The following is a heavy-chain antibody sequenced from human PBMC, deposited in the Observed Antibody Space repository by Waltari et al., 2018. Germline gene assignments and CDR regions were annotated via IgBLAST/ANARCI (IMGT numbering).Heavy chain of an antibody. CDR2: IYTSGST. D-gene: IGHD3-9*01. Sequence: QVQLQESGPGLVKPSETLSLTCTVSGGSISSYYWSWIRQPAGKGLEWLGRIYTSGSTNYNPSLKSRVTMSVDTSKNQFSLKLSSVTAADTAVYYCARGGSPDILTGYYLDERPLQRLYTSYNWFDPWGQGTLVTVSS. V-gene: IGHV4-4*07. CDR1: GGSISSYY. J-gene: IGHJ5*02. CDR3: ARGGSPDILTGYYLDERPLQRLYTSYNWFDP.